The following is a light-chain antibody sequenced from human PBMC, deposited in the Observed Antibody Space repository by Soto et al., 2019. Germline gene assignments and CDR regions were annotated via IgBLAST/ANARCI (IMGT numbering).Light chain of an antibody. CDR1: QSVSSN. V-gene: IGKV3-15*01. CDR2: GAS. CDR3: QQYNNWPPYN. Sequence: EIVMTQSPATLSVSPGERASLSCRASQSVSSNLAWFQKKPGQAPRLLIYGASTRATGIPARFSGSGSGTEFTLTISSLQSEDFAVYYCQQYNNWPPYNFGQSTKVDI. J-gene: IGKJ2*01.